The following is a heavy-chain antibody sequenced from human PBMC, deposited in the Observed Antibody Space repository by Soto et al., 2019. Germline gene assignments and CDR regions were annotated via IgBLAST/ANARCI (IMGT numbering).Heavy chain of an antibody. CDR1: GGTFGSYA. D-gene: IGHD3-22*01. Sequence: QVQLVQSGAEVEKPGSSVTVACTASGGTFGSYAFNWVRQAPGQGLEWMGGIIPMSGTTAYAQKFNGRLTNNADESTSTVYMELSSLRSEDTAIYYCARERKDTSGHYKKYFEDWGQGTLVTVSS. CDR2: IIPMSGTT. CDR3: ARERKDTSGHYKKYFED. J-gene: IGHJ4*02. V-gene: IGHV1-69*01.